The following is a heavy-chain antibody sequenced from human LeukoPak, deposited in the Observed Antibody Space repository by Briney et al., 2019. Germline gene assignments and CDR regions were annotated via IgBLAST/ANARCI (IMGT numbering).Heavy chain of an antibody. Sequence: PSETLSLTCAVYGGSFSGYYWSWIRQPPGKGLEWIGEINHSGSTNYNPSLKSRVTISVDTSKNQFSLKLSSVTAADTAVYYRARRYPGIAARPVDYWGQGTLVTVSS. D-gene: IGHD6-6*01. CDR2: INHSGST. CDR1: GGSFSGYY. J-gene: IGHJ4*02. CDR3: ARRYPGIAARPVDY. V-gene: IGHV4-34*01.